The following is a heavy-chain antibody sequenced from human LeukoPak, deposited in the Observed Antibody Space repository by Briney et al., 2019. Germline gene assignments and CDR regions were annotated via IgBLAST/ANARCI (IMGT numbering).Heavy chain of an antibody. D-gene: IGHD3-22*01. CDR3: ARGSGYPYFDY. CDR1: GFTFNNYG. Sequence: PGRSLRLSCAASGFTFNNYGMHWVRQAPGNRLDWVAVIWYDGSNKYYADSVKGRFTISRDNSKNTLYLQMNSLRAEDTAVYYCARGSGYPYFDYWGQGTLVTVSS. V-gene: IGHV3-33*01. CDR2: IWYDGSNK. J-gene: IGHJ4*02.